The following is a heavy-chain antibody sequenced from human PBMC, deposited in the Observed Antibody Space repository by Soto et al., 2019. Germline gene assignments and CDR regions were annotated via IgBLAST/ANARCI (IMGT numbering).Heavy chain of an antibody. V-gene: IGHV1-8*01. CDR3: ARRIAAAATNWFDP. J-gene: IGHJ5*02. CDR1: GYTFTSYD. CDR2: MNPNSGNT. D-gene: IGHD6-13*01. Sequence: ASVKVSCKASGYTFTSYDINWVRQATGQGPEWMGWMNPNSGNTGYAQKFQGRVTMTRNTSISTAYMELSSLRSEDTAVYYCARRIAAAATNWFDPWGQGTLVTVSS.